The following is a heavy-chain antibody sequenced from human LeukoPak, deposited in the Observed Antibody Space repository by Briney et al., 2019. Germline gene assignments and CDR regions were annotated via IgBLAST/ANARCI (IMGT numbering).Heavy chain of an antibody. CDR1: GFTFRYYC. J-gene: IGHJ4*02. D-gene: IGHD1-26*01. CDR2: ISISSIYT. Sequence: PGETLRLSYAVSGFTFRYYCMSWIRQAPGKGLEWVSYISISSIYTNYPPSEKPLFTISSHNPKHSLYLQITRLRAEDTAVYYSARYGTGSSIVSDYWGQGTLVTVSS. V-gene: IGHV3-11*03. CDR3: ARYGTGSSIVSDY.